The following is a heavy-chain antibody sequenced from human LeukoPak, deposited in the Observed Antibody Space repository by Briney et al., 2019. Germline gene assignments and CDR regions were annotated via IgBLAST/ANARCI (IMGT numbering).Heavy chain of an antibody. CDR3: AKEGYYYDSSGYYYPYFQH. J-gene: IGHJ1*01. CDR1: GFIFSSYA. D-gene: IGHD3-22*01. Sequence: GRSLRLSCAASGFIFSSYAMHWVRQAPGKGLEWVAVISYDGTNKYYADSVKGRFTISRDNSENTLYLQMNSLRAEDTAVYYCAKEGYYYDSSGYYYPYFQHWGQGTLVTVSS. CDR2: ISYDGTNK. V-gene: IGHV3-30-3*01.